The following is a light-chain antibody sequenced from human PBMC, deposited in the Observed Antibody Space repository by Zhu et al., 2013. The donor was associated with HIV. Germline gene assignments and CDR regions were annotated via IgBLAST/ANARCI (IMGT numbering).Light chain of an antibody. CDR3: HQYSTYPYT. CDR1: QGISSY. J-gene: IGKJ2*01. Sequence: DIQMTQSPSSLSASVGDRVIITCRASQGISSYLAWYQQKPGKAPKLLIYKASTLQTGVPSRFSASGSGTQFTLTISSLQPDDFVTYYCHQYSTYPYTFGQGTKLEIK. CDR2: KAS. V-gene: IGKV1-5*03.